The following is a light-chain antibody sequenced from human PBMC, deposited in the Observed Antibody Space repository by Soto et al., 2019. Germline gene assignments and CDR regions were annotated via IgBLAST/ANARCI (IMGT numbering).Light chain of an antibody. J-gene: IGKJ4*01. CDR1: QSVSSRY. CDR3: QQYGSSPLT. CDR2: GAS. V-gene: IGKV3-20*01. Sequence: EIVLTQSPGTLSLSPGERATLSCRADQSVSSRYLAWYQQKPGQAPRLLIYGASSRATGIPDRFSGSGSGTDFTLTISRLEPEDFAVYYCQQYGSSPLTFGGGTKVEIK.